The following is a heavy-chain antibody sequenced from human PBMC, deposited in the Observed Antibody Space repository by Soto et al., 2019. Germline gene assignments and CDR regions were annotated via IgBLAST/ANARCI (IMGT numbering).Heavy chain of an antibody. V-gene: IGHV3-23*01. D-gene: IGHD3-3*01. CDR3: AKPSYDFWSGYLN. CDR2: ISGSGGRT. CDR1: GSTFTSYA. J-gene: IGHJ4*02. Sequence: EVQLLESGGGLVQPGGSLRLSGAASGSTFTSYALSWARQAPGKGLEWVSAISGSGGRTYYADSGKGRFTIPRDNSKNTLYLQMNSLRAEDTAVYYCAKPSYDFWSGYLNWGQGTLVTVSS.